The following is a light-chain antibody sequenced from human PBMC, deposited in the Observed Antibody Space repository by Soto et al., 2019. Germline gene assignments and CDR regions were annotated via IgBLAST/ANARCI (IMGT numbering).Light chain of an antibody. CDR3: QQYSNWRT. Sequence: EIVMTQSPATLSVSPGERATLSCRASQSVSSNLAWYQQKPGQAPRLLIYGASTRATGIPARFSGSGSGTEFILTISSLQSEDFAVYYCQQYSNWRTFGQGTKVDIK. CDR1: QSVSSN. V-gene: IGKV3-15*01. CDR2: GAS. J-gene: IGKJ1*01.